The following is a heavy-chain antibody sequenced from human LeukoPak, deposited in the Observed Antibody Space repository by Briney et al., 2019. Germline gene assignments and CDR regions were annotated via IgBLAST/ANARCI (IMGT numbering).Heavy chain of an antibody. CDR3: ARDNWNYGSSMDV. J-gene: IGHJ6*02. CDR2: IYPSGST. CDR1: GGSISNGGYS. V-gene: IGHV4-30-2*01. Sequence: PSETLSLTCAVSGGSISNGGYSWSWLRQPPGKGLEWIGFIYPSGSTYYNPSLKSRVTISVDGSKNQFSLKLSSVTAADTAVYYCARDNWNYGSSMDVWGQGTTVTVSS. D-gene: IGHD1-7*01.